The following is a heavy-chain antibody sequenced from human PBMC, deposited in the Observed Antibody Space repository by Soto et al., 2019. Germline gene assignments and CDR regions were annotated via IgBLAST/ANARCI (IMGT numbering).Heavy chain of an antibody. V-gene: IGHV3-21*01. D-gene: IGHD6-6*01. CDR1: GFPFSIYS. J-gene: IGHJ6*02. Sequence: PGGSLRLSCAASGFPFSIYSMNWVRQSPGKGLEWVSSISISSSYIYYADSVKGRFTISRDNAKNSLYLRMNSLRAEDTAVYYCARGSIAARPVICGGMDVWGQGIPVTVSS. CDR2: ISISSSYI. CDR3: ARGSIAARPVICGGMDV.